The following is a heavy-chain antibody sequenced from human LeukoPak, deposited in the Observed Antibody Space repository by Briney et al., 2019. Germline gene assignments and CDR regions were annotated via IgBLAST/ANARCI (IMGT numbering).Heavy chain of an antibody. Sequence: GGTLRLSCTASGFTFSNYAMSWVRQAPGKGLEWVSSINNSGSSTYYADSVKGRFTISRDTSKNTLYLQMNSLRADDTAVYYCARVFTPNLIFPRQKNAFDIWGQGTMVTVSS. CDR1: GFTFSNYA. CDR2: INNSGSST. J-gene: IGHJ3*02. V-gene: IGHV3-23*01. D-gene: IGHD3-3*01. CDR3: ARVFTPNLIFPRQKNAFDI.